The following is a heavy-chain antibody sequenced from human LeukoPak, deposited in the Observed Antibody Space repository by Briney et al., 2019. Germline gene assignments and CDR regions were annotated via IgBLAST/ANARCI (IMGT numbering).Heavy chain of an antibody. Sequence: SETLSLTCTVSGGSISSYYWSWIRQPPGKGLEWIGNIYYSGSTNYNPSLKSRVTISVDTSKNQFSLKLSSVTAADTAVYYCARDGGYCSGGSCYSGYYYYYMDVWGKGTTVTISS. V-gene: IGHV4-59*12. CDR2: IYYSGST. J-gene: IGHJ6*03. CDR1: GGSISSYY. D-gene: IGHD2-15*01. CDR3: ARDGGYCSGGSCYSGYYYYYMDV.